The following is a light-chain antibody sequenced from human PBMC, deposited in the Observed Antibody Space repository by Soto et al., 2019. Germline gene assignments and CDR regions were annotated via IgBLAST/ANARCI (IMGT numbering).Light chain of an antibody. Sequence: QSALTQPASVSGSPGQSITISCTGISTDVGTYNHVSWYQQHPGKAPKLMIYEVNERPSGVSNRFSGSKSGNTASLTISGLQAEDEAFYYCWSYARSTFYAFATGTKLTVL. CDR2: EVN. V-gene: IGLV2-23*02. J-gene: IGLJ1*01. CDR1: STDVGTYNH. CDR3: WSYARSTFYA.